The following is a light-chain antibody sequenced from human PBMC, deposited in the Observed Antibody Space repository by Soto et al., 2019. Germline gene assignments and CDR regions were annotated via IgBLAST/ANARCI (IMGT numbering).Light chain of an antibody. V-gene: IGLV2-8*01. CDR3: SSHAGNNNYV. J-gene: IGLJ1*01. Sequence: QSALTQPPSASGSPGQSVAISCTGTSSDVGGQNHVSWYQQHPGKAPKLIIYAVTERPSGVPDRFSGSKSGNTASLTVSGLQTEDEADYYCSSHAGNNNYVFGTGTKVTVL. CDR2: AVT. CDR1: SSDVGGQNH.